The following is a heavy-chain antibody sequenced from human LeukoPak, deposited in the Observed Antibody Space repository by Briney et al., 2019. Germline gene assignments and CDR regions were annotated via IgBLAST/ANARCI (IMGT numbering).Heavy chain of an antibody. V-gene: IGHV3-21*01. Sequence: GGSLRLSCAASGFTFSSHSMNWVRQTPGKGLEWVSSISNSGGYIYYADSVKGRFTISRDNAKNSLNLQMNSLRVEDTAVYYCARDDSSTTVTTFDYWGQGILVTVSS. J-gene: IGHJ4*02. CDR1: GFTFSSHS. CDR3: ARDDSSTTVTTFDY. D-gene: IGHD4-17*01. CDR2: ISNSGGYI.